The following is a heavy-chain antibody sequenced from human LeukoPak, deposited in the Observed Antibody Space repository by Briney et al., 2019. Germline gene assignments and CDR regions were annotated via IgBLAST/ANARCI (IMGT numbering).Heavy chain of an antibody. Sequence: ASVKVSCKASGYTFTSHDINWVRQATGQGLEWMGWMNPNSGNTGYAQKFQGRVTMTRSTSISTAYMELSSLRSEDTAVYYCARGLGYCSGGSCNHFDYWGQGTLVTVSS. J-gene: IGHJ4*02. V-gene: IGHV1-8*01. CDR3: ARGLGYCSGGSCNHFDY. D-gene: IGHD2-15*01. CDR2: MNPNSGNT. CDR1: GYTFTSHD.